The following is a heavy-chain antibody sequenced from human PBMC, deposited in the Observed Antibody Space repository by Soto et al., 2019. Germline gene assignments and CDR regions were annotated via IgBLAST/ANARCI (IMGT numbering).Heavy chain of an antibody. J-gene: IGHJ4*02. D-gene: IGHD6-19*01. CDR2: IYHSGNT. CDR3: ARGVENSSAWPLDY. Sequence: SETLSLTCAVSGDSISSGGYSWSWIRQPPGKGLEWIGDIYHSGNTYYNPSLKSRVTISLDKSKKQFSLNLKSVTAADTAVYYCARGVENSSAWPLDYWGQGKLVTVSS. V-gene: IGHV4-30-2*01. CDR1: GDSISSGGYS.